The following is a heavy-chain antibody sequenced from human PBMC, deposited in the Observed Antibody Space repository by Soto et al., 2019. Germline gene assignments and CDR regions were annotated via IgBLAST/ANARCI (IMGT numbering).Heavy chain of an antibody. J-gene: IGHJ6*02. Sequence: QVQLVQSGAEVKKPGASVKVSCKASGYTFTSYGISWVRQAPGQGLEWMGWISAYNGNTNYAQKLQGRVTMTTDTSTSTDYMELRSLRADDTAVYYCARYSSSSLTYYYYGMDVWGQGTTVTVSS. V-gene: IGHV1-18*04. CDR2: ISAYNGNT. D-gene: IGHD6-6*01. CDR1: GYTFTSYG. CDR3: ARYSSSSLTYYYYGMDV.